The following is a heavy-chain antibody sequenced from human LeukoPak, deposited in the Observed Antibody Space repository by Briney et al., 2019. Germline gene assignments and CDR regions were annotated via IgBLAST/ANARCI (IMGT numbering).Heavy chain of an antibody. J-gene: IGHJ3*02. CDR1: GFTFSNAW. Sequence: GGSLRLSCAASGFTFSNAWMNWVRQAPGKGLEWVSSISSSSSYIYYADSVKGRFTISRDNAKNSLYLQMNSLRAEDTAVYYCARAIAARPHDAFDIWGQGTMVTVSS. D-gene: IGHD6-6*01. V-gene: IGHV3-21*01. CDR3: ARAIAARPHDAFDI. CDR2: ISSSSSYI.